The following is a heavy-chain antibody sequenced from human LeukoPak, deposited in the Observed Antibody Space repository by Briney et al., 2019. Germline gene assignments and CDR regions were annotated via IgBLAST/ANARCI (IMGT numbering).Heavy chain of an antibody. CDR1: GFTFSSYG. CDR3: AKDRVNYYDSSGYPSAPDY. CDR2: IRYDGSNK. Sequence: GGSLRLSCAASGFTFSSYGMHWVRQAPGKGLEWVAFIRYDGSNKYYADSVKGRFTISRDNSKNTLYLQMNSLRAEDTAVYYCAKDRVNYYDSSGYPSAPDYWGQGTLVTVSS. J-gene: IGHJ4*02. D-gene: IGHD3-22*01. V-gene: IGHV3-30*02.